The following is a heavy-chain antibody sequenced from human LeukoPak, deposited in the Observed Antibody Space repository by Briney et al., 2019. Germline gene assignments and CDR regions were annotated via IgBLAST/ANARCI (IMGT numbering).Heavy chain of an antibody. Sequence: SVKVSCKASGGTFSSYAISWVRQAPGQGLEWMGGIIPIFGTANYAQKFQGRVTITADESTSTAYMELSSLRSEDTAVYYWARAFTIFGVVYFDYWGQGTLVTVSS. D-gene: IGHD3-3*01. V-gene: IGHV1-69*13. CDR3: ARAFTIFGVVYFDY. CDR2: IIPIFGTA. J-gene: IGHJ4*02. CDR1: GGTFSSYA.